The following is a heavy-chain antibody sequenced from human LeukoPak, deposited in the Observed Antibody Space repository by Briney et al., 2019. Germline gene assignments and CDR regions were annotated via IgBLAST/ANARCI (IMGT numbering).Heavy chain of an antibody. J-gene: IGHJ4*02. CDR3: VKGRLFGDYIFDF. CDR1: GFTFSDHG. V-gene: IGHV3-23*01. CDR2: IAGSGGNT. Sequence: PGGSLRLSCAGSGFTFSDHGMSWVRQAPGKGLEWVSTIAGSGGNTNYADSVKGRFTISRDNSKSTLSLTMNSLRADDTAVYYCVKGRLFGDYIFDFWGQGTLVTVSS. D-gene: IGHD4-17*01.